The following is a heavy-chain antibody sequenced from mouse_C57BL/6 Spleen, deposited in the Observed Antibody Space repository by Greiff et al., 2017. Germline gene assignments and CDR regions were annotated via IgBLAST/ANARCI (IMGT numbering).Heavy chain of an antibody. CDR2: SYPGSGST. D-gene: IGHD2-5*01. CDR3: VYSNYGGFAY. CDR1: GYTFTSYW. V-gene: IGHV1-55*01. J-gene: IGHJ3*01. Sequence: VQLQQPGAELVKPGASVKMSCKATGYTFTSYWTTWVKLRPGQGLERSGDSYPGSGSTNYNEKFKSKATLTVDTSSSTAYMELSSLTSEDTAVYYCVYSNYGGFAYWGQGTLVTVSA.